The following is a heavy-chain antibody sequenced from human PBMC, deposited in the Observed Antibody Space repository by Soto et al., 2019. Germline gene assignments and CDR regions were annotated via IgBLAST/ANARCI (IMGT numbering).Heavy chain of an antibody. CDR2: IYWDNDK. CDR3: ARSLWFGELH. V-gene: IGHV2-5*02. D-gene: IGHD3-10*01. J-gene: IGHJ4*02. CDR1: GFSLSTTGVG. Sequence: QITLKESGPPMVKPTQTLTLICSFSGFSLSTTGVGVGWSRESPGKALEWLAIIYWDNDKRYSPSLKSRVTITKDTSKNQVVLTVTNMDPVDTGTYYCARSLWFGELHWGQGALVTVSS.